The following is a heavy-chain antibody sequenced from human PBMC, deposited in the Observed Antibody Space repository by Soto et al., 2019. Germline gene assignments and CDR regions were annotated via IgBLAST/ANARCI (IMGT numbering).Heavy chain of an antibody. CDR1: GFTFSSYW. CDR3: ARVYYDYIWGSYPLNY. Sequence: EVQLVESGGGLVQPGGSLRLSCAASGFTFSSYWMTWVRQPPGKGLEWVANIKQDESEKYYLDSVKGRFTISRDNAKNSLYLQMNSLRAEDTAVYYCARVYYDYIWGSYPLNYWGQGTLVTVSS. V-gene: IGHV3-7*01. CDR2: IKQDESEK. D-gene: IGHD3-16*02. J-gene: IGHJ4*02.